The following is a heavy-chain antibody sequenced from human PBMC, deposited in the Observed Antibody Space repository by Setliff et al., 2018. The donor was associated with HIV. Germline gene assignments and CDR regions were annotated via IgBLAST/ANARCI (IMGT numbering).Heavy chain of an antibody. CDR3: ARDRPRRIVVATNLPNAFDV. CDR1: GFTFSSYV. D-gene: IGHD2-15*01. V-gene: IGHV3-23*01. J-gene: IGHJ3*01. Sequence: GGSLRLSCAASGFTFSSYVMNWVRQAPGKGLEWVPGITDRGDKTYYADSVKGRFTISRDNSNNTLYLQMHGLRADATAVYYCARDRPRRIVVATNLPNAFDVWGHGTLVTVSS. CDR2: ITDRGDKT.